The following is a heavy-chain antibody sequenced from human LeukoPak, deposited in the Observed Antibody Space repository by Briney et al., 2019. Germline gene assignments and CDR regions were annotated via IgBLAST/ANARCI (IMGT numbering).Heavy chain of an antibody. V-gene: IGHV4-61*08. Sequence: PSQTLSLTCTVSGGSISSGGYYWSWIRQPPGKGLEWIGNIYSSGTTNYNPSLKSRVTISMDTSKNQFSLKLSSVTAADTAVYYCARDSSLYSSSEPYYYYYMDVWGKGTTVTVSS. D-gene: IGHD6-6*01. CDR2: IYSSGTT. CDR1: GGSISSGGYY. J-gene: IGHJ6*03. CDR3: ARDSSLYSSSEPYYYYYMDV.